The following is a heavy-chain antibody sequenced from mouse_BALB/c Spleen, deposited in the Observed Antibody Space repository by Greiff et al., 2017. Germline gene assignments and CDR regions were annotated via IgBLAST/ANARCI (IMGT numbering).Heavy chain of an antibody. CDR1: GFTFSSYA. Sequence: EVKLMESGGGLVKPGGSLKLSCAASGFTFSSYAMSWVRQTPEKRLEWVASISSGGSTYYPDSVKGRFTISRDNARNILYLQMSSLRSEDTAMYYCARGGIYYDYDFGYWGQGTTLTVSS. V-gene: IGHV5-6-5*01. CDR2: ISSGGST. J-gene: IGHJ2*01. D-gene: IGHD2-4*01. CDR3: ARGGIYYDYDFGY.